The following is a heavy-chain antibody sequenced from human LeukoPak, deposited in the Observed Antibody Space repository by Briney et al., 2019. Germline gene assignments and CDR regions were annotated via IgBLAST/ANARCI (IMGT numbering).Heavy chain of an antibody. V-gene: IGHV4-34*01. CDR2: INHSGST. J-gene: IGHJ3*02. CDR3: ARVGHGDDAFDI. CDR1: GFTFSSYA. Sequence: PGGSLRLSCAASGFTFSSYAMSWVRQAPGKGLEWIGEINHSGSTNYNPSLKSRVTISVDTSKNQFSLKLSSVTAADTAVYYCARVGHGDDAFDIWGQGTMVTVSS. D-gene: IGHD4-17*01.